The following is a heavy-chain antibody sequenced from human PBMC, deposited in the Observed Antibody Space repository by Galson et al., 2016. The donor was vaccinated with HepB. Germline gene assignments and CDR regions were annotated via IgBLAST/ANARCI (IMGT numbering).Heavy chain of an antibody. J-gene: IGHJ4*02. CDR2: INPSDSST. Sequence: SVKVSCKASGYNLTSYYIHWVRQAPGQGLEWMGIINPSDSSTSYAQKFEGRVTMTRDTSTTTVYMELSSLRSEDTAVYYCARAGTEYYYDSSGYFGYWGQGTLVTVSS. CDR1: GYNLTSYY. D-gene: IGHD3-22*01. V-gene: IGHV1-46*01. CDR3: ARAGTEYYYDSSGYFGY.